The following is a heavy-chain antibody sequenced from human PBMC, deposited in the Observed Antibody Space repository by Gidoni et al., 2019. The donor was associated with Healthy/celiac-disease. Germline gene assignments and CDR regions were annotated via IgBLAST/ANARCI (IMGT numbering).Heavy chain of an antibody. D-gene: IGHD1-7*01. Sequence: EVQLLESRGGVVHPGGSRCLSCAAPGVTFDEYAMHWVPPAPGKGREWVSGISWKSGSIGYADSVKGRFTISRDNDKNSLYLQMNSLRAEDTALYYCAKGSLELRLYYYGMDVWGQGTTVTVSS. V-gene: IGHV3-9*01. CDR2: ISWKSGSI. CDR1: GVTFDEYA. CDR3: AKGSLELRLYYYGMDV. J-gene: IGHJ6*02.